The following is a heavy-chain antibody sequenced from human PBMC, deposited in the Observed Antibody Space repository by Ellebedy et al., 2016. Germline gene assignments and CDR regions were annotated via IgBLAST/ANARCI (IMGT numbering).Heavy chain of an antibody. J-gene: IGHJ4*02. CDR1: GYTFINYG. D-gene: IGHD2-15*01. Sequence: ASVKVSCXTSGYTFINYGVSWVRQAHGQGLEWLGRISVYNGNTDFAERFQDRVTLSRDTSTRTAFLELRSLRSDDTALYYCVFTAVIPTRLYFWGPGSQVTVSS. V-gene: IGHV1-18*01. CDR3: VFTAVIPTRLYF. CDR2: ISVYNGNT.